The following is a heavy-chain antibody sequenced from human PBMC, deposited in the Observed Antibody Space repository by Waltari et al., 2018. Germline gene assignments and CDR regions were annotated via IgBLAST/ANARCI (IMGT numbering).Heavy chain of an antibody. Sequence: EVQLVESGGGLVQPGGSLRLSCVASGFTFSSYWMHWVRQAPGKGLVWVSRINNEGTRTNCADSVKGRFTISRDNAKNTLYLQMNSLRAEDTAVYYCTRAGYYRFDYWGQGTLATVSS. V-gene: IGHV3-74*01. CDR2: INNEGTRT. CDR1: GFTFSSYW. CDR3: TRAGYYRFDY. D-gene: IGHD3-9*01. J-gene: IGHJ4*02.